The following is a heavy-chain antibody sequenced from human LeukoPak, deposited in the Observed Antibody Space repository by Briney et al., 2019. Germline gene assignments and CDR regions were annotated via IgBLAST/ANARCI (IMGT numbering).Heavy chain of an antibody. V-gene: IGHV3-53*01. CDR3: ARAKPKNMVRGLIMRRESRYYFDY. CDR2: IYSGGST. CDR1: GFTVSSNY. Sequence: GGSLRLSCAASGFTVSSNYMSRVRQAPGKVLEWVSVIYSGGSTYYADSVKGRFTISRDNSKSTLYIQMNSLRAEDTAVYYCARAKPKNMVRGLIMRRESRYYFDYWGQGTLVTVSS. D-gene: IGHD3-10*01. J-gene: IGHJ4*02.